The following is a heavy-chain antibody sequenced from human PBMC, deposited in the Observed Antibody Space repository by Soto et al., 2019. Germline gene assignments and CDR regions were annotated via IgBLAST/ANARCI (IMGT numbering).Heavy chain of an antibody. CDR3: AGSFKYGSGTFDALDV. CDR1: GGTSSDYA. J-gene: IGHJ3*01. Sequence: QVLLVQSGTEVKKPGSSVKVSCQASGGTSSDYALTWVRQAPGQGLEWMGWIIPIFGTANYAQRFQGRVSITAVETSSTGYMELRSLKSDDTAVYYCAGSFKYGSGTFDALDVWGHGTMVMVSS. V-gene: IGHV1-69*01. CDR2: IIPIFGTA. D-gene: IGHD3-10*01.